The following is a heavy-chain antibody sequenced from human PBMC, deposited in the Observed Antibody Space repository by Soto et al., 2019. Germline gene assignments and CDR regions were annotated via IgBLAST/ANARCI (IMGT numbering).Heavy chain of an antibody. CDR2: ISGSGGST. CDR3: AKRSGYYYDSSGYYPPYFDY. D-gene: IGHD3-22*01. Sequence: LRLSCAASGFTFSSYAMSWVRQAPGKGLEWVSAISGSGGSTYYADSVKGRFTISRDNSKNTLYLQMNSLRAEDTAVYYCAKRSGYYYDSSGYYPPYFDYWGQGXLVTV. J-gene: IGHJ4*02. V-gene: IGHV3-23*01. CDR1: GFTFSSYA.